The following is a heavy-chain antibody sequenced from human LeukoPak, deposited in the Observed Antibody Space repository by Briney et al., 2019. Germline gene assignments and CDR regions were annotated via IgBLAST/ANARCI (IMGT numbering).Heavy chain of an antibody. CDR2: IYYSGST. V-gene: IGHV4-59*01. CDR1: GGSISSYY. Sequence: SGTLSLTRTVSGGSISSYYWSWIRQPPGKGLEWIGYIYYSGSTNYNPSLKSRVTISVDTSKNQFSLKLSSVTAADTAVYYCARAVRFLEWLNWFDPWGQGTLVTVSS. J-gene: IGHJ5*02. D-gene: IGHD3-3*01. CDR3: ARAVRFLEWLNWFDP.